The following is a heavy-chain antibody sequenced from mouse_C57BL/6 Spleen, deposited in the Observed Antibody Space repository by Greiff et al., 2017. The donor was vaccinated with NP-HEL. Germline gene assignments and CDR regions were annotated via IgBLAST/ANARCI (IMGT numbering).Heavy chain of an antibody. CDR2: INYDGSST. J-gene: IGHJ2*01. Sequence: EVQRVESEGGLVQPGSSMKLSCTASGFTFSDYYMAWVRQVPEKGLEWVANINYDGSSTYYLDSLKSRFIISRDNAKNILYLQMSSLKSEDTATYYCARDTGSNWDYFDYWGQGTTLTVSS. CDR1: GFTFSDYY. CDR3: ARDTGSNWDYFDY. D-gene: IGHD4-1*01. V-gene: IGHV5-16*01.